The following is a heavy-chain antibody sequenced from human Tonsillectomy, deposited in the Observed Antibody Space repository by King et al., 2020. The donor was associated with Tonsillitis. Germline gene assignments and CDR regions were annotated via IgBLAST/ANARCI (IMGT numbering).Heavy chain of an antibody. CDR1: GYTLTQLS. Sequence: QLVQSGAEVKKPGVSVKVSCKVSGYTLTQLSMHWVRQAPGKGLEWVGGFDPEDGETIYAQKFQGRVTMTADTSTDTAYMELSSLRSEDTAVYYCATDGVLWVGAFDYWGQGTLVTVSS. D-gene: IGHD3-10*01. J-gene: IGHJ4*02. CDR3: ATDGVLWVGAFDY. V-gene: IGHV1-24*01. CDR2: FDPEDGET.